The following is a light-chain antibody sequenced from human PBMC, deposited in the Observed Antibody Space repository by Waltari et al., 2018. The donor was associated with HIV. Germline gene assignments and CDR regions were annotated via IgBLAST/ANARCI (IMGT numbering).Light chain of an antibody. CDR1: SSDIGAYNS. CDR3: KSKTSSSTPCV. Sequence: QSALTQPASVSGSPGQSITISCTGSSSDIGAYNSVSWYQQHPGKAPKLIIYDVSNRPSGVSGRVSGSKSGNTASLTISGLQAEDEADYFCKSKTSSSTPCVFGTGTKVAVL. J-gene: IGLJ1*01. CDR2: DVS. V-gene: IGLV2-14*03.